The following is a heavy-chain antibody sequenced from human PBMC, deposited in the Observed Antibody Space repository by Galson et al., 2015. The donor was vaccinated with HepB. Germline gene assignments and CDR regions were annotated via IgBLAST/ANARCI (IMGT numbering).Heavy chain of an antibody. CDR2: IIPIFGTA. CDR3: ARDRHCSSTSCYTGCDY. Sequence: SVKVSCKASGGTFSSYAISWVRQAPGQGLEWMGGIIPIFGTANYAQKFRGRVTITADESTSTAYMELSSLRSEDTAVYYCARDRHCSSTSCYTGCDYWSQGTLVTVSS. J-gene: IGHJ4*02. D-gene: IGHD2-2*02. V-gene: IGHV1-69*13. CDR1: GGTFSSYA.